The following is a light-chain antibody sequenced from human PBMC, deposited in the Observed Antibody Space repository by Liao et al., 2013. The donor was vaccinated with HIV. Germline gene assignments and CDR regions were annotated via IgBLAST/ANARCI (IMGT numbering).Light chain of an antibody. CDR2: QDN. CDR3: QAWDINTAYV. CDR1: KLGDKF. V-gene: IGLV3-1*01. Sequence: SYELTQPPSVSVSAGQTASITCSGDKLGDKFACWYQQKPGQSPVLVIYQDNNRPSGIPERFSGSNSGNTATLTISGTQAMDEADYYCQAWDINTAYVFGTGTKVTVL. J-gene: IGLJ1*01.